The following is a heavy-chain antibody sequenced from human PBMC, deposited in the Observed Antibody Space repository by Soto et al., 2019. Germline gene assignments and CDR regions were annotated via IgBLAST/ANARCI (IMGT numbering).Heavy chain of an antibody. CDR1: GGSISSGDYY. CDR3: ARDRAPYYDFWNYNWFDP. J-gene: IGHJ5*02. V-gene: IGHV4-30-4*01. CDR2: IYYSGST. Sequence: PSETLSLTCTVSGGSISSGDYYWSWIRHPPGKGLEWIGYIYYSGSTYYSPSLKSRVTISVDTSKNQFSLKLSSVTAADTAVYYCARDRAPYYDFWNYNWFDPWGQGTLVTVSS. D-gene: IGHD3-3*01.